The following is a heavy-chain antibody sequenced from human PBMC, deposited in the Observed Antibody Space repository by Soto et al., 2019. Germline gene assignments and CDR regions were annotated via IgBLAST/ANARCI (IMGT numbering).Heavy chain of an antibody. Sequence: XGSLRLSCASSVCNFNTYWMHWVRESPGKWLVWVSRINTDGSSIIYVDSVKGRFTISRDNAKNTLYLQMNNLRAEDTAVYYCVRDPPQIVEAGTNRYHFELWGQGALVIVS. CDR3: VRDPPQIVEAGTNRYHFEL. V-gene: IGHV3-74*01. CDR1: VCNFNTYW. CDR2: INTDGSSI. J-gene: IGHJ4*02. D-gene: IGHD1-26*01.